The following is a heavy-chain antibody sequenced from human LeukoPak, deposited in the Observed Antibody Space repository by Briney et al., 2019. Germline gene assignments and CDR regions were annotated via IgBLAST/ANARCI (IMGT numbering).Heavy chain of an antibody. CDR2: ISGSGGST. CDR3: ARGGWGYSGYALLDY. J-gene: IGHJ4*02. D-gene: IGHD5-12*01. Sequence: GGSLRLSCAASGFTFSSYAMSWVRQAPGKGLEWVSAISGSGGSTYYADSVKGRFTISRDNSKNTLYVQMNSLRAEDTAVYYCARGGWGYSGYALLDYWGQGTLVTVSS. CDR1: GFTFSSYA. V-gene: IGHV3-23*01.